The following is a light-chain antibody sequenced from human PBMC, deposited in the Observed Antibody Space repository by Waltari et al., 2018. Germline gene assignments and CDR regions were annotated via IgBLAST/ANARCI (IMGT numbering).Light chain of an antibody. CDR3: TSQTRDGVVL. Sequence: QSALTQPASVSGSPGQSITISCTGIGSAIDDSDFVSWYQHHPGKAPRVIIYDVTNRPSGISDRFSASKSANTASLTISGLQPEDEGDYYCTSQTRDGVVLFGGGTQVTVL. CDR2: DVT. J-gene: IGLJ3*02. V-gene: IGLV2-14*03. CDR1: GSAIDDSDF.